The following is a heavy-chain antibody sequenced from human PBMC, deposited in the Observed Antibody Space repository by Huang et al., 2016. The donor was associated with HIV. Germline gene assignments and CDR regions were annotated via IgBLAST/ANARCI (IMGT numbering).Heavy chain of an antibody. Sequence: QVLLVQSGADVRKPGSSVKVSCTAFGGTFSSYAISWVRQAPGQGLEWMGRIIPICGTANYTQKFQGRVTITVDESTNTGYMELTRLTSEDTAVYYCARTAYSYGFRQGYNWFDPWGQGTPVTVSS. D-gene: IGHD5-18*01. CDR3: ARTAYSYGFRQGYNWFDP. J-gene: IGHJ5*02. CDR1: GGTFSSYA. V-gene: IGHV1-69*13. CDR2: IIPICGTA.